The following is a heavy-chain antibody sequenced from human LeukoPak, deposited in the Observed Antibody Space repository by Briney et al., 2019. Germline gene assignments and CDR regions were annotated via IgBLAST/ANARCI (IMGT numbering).Heavy chain of an antibody. Sequence: GGSLRLSCAASGFTVSSNYMSWVRRAPGKGLEWVSVIYSGGSTDYADSVKGRFAISRDNSKNMLYLQLNSLRAEDTAVYYCAKDHAGGWGQGTLVTVSS. CDR2: IYSGGST. CDR3: AKDHAGG. J-gene: IGHJ4*02. V-gene: IGHV3-53*01. D-gene: IGHD3-10*01. CDR1: GFTVSSNY.